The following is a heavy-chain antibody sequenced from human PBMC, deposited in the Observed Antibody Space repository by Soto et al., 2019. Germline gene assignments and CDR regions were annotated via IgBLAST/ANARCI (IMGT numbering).Heavy chain of an antibody. V-gene: IGHV3-30*18. J-gene: IGHJ6*02. Sequence: QVQLVESGGGVVQPGRSLRLSCAASGFTFSSYGMHWVRQAPGKGLEWVAVISYDGSSKYYADSVKGRFTISRDNSKNTLYLQMNSLRAEDTAVYYCAKGSSGWETYYYYGMDVWGQGTTVTVSS. CDR2: ISYDGSSK. D-gene: IGHD6-19*01. CDR3: AKGSSGWETYYYYGMDV. CDR1: GFTFSSYG.